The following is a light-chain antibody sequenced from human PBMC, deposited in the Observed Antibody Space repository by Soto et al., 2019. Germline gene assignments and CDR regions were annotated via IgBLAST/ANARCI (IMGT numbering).Light chain of an antibody. J-gene: IGKJ5*01. CDR1: QGISNY. Sequence: DIQLTQSPSFLSASAGDTVTITCRASQGISNYLAWYQQKPRKAPKLLIHSAFTLQSGVPSRFSGSGSGTEFTLTIRSLQPEDFATYYCQQRSDYPITFGQGTRLEIK. V-gene: IGKV1-9*01. CDR3: QQRSDYPIT. CDR2: SAF.